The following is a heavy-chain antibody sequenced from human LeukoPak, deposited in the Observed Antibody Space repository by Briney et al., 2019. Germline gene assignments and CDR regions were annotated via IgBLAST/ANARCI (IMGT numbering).Heavy chain of an antibody. J-gene: IGHJ4*02. D-gene: IGHD2-2*02. V-gene: IGHV1-2*02. CDR1: GYTFTGYY. Sequence: GASVKVSCKASGYTFTGYYMHWVRQAPGQGLEWMGWINPNSGGTNYAQKFQGRVTMTRDTSTSTVYMELSSLRSEDTAVYYCARAGYCSSTSCYTMDYWGQGTLVTVSS. CDR3: ARAGYCSSTSCYTMDY. CDR2: INPNSGGT.